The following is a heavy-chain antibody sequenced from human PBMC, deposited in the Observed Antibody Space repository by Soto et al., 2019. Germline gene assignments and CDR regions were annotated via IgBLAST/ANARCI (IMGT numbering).Heavy chain of an antibody. J-gene: IGHJ6*02. D-gene: IGHD2-2*02. CDR3: ARDQLIPPAHDFFYRSDV. CDR2: ISAYNGNT. V-gene: IGHV1-18*01. CDR1: GYTFTSYG. Sequence: ASVKVSCKASGYTFTSYGISWVRQAPGQGLEWMGWISAYNGNTNYAQKLQGRVTMTTDTSTSTAYMELRSLRSDDAAVYYCARDQLIPPAHDFFYRSDVWGQGATVTVSS.